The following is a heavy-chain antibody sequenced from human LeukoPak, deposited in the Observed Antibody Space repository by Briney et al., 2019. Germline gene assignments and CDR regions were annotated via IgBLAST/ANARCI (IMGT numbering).Heavy chain of an antibody. V-gene: IGHV3-23*01. Sequence: GGSLRLSCAASGFTFSSYAMSWVRQAPGKRLQWVSAISGSGGSTYYVDSVKGRFTISRDNSKNTLYLQMNSLRAEDTAVYYCAKEHGGSSWYEDAFDIWGQGTMVTVSS. CDR1: GFTFSSYA. CDR2: ISGSGGST. J-gene: IGHJ3*02. D-gene: IGHD6-13*01. CDR3: AKEHGGSSWYEDAFDI.